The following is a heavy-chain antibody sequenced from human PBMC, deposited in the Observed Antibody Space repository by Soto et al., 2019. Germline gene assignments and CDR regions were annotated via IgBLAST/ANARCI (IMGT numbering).Heavy chain of an antibody. CDR2: IYSGGST. D-gene: IGHD5-12*01. Sequence: EVQLVESGGGLVRPGGSLRLSCAASGFTVSSNYMSWVRQAPGKGLEWVSVIYSGGSTYYADSVKGRFTISRDNSKNTLYLQMNSLRAEDTAVYYCARSFVATIVAYYYYMDVWGKGTTVTVSS. CDR3: ARSFVATIVAYYYYMDV. J-gene: IGHJ6*03. CDR1: GFTVSSNY. V-gene: IGHV3-66*01.